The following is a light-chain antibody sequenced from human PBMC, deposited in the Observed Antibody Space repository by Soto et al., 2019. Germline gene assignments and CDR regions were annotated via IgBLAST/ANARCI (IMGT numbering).Light chain of an antibody. CDR3: QQYIDWPAGT. CDR1: QSVSSS. CDR2: DTS. J-gene: IGKJ1*01. Sequence: EIVVTQSPATLSVSPGERVTLSCRASQSVSSSLAWYQQRPGQAPRLLIYDTSTRAAGISARFSGRGSGTEFTLTISSLQSEDFAVYCCQQYIDWPAGTFGQGTAVEIK. V-gene: IGKV3-15*01.